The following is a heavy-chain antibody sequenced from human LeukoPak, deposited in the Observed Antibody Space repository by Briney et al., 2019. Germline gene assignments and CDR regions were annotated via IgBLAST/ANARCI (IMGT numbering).Heavy chain of an antibody. J-gene: IGHJ3*02. CDR2: ISSSSSYI. CDR1: GFTFSSYS. Sequence: GGSLRLSCAASGFTFSSYSMNWVRQAPGKGLEWVSSISSSSSYIYYADSVKGRLTISRDNAKNSLYLQMNSLRAEDTAVYYCARGPRRSADAFDIWGQGTMVTVSS. V-gene: IGHV3-21*01. CDR3: ARGPRRSADAFDI.